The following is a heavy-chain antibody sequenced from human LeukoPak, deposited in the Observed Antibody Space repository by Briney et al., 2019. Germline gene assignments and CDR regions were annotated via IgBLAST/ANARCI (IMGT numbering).Heavy chain of an antibody. J-gene: IGHJ4*02. CDR2: IRSKANSYAT. D-gene: IGHD2-21*02. CDR3: TAYCGGDCYHFDY. CDR1: GFTFSGSA. Sequence: GGSLRLSCAASGFTFSGSAMHWVRQASGKGLEWVGRIRSKANSYATAYAASVKGRFTISRDDSKSTAYLQMNSLKTEDTAVYYCTAYCGGDCYHFDYWGQGTLVTVSS. V-gene: IGHV3-73*01.